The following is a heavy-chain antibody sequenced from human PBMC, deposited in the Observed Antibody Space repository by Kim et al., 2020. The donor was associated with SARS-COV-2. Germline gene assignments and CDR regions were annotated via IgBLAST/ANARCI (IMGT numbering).Heavy chain of an antibody. D-gene: IGHD3-3*01. V-gene: IGHV4-34*01. J-gene: IGHJ5*02. CDR1: GGSFSGYY. Sequence: SETLSLTCAVYGGSFSGYYWSWIRQPPGKGLEWIGEINHSGSTNYNPSLKSRVTISVDTSKNQFSLKLSSVTAADTAVYYCARLYDFWSGYSYNWFDPWG. CDR3: ARLYDFWSGYSYNWFDP. CDR2: INHSGST.